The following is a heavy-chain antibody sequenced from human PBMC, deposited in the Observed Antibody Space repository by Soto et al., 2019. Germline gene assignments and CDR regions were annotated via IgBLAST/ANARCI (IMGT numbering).Heavy chain of an antibody. CDR3: ARRTDTPNWFDP. CDR2: INHSGST. Sequence: ETLSLTCAVYGGSFSGYYWSWIRQPPGKGLEWIGEINHSGSTNYNPSLKSRVTISVDTSKNQFSLKLSSVTAADTAVYYCARRTDTPNWFDPWGQGTLVTVSS. J-gene: IGHJ5*02. V-gene: IGHV4-34*01. D-gene: IGHD1-1*01. CDR1: GGSFSGYY.